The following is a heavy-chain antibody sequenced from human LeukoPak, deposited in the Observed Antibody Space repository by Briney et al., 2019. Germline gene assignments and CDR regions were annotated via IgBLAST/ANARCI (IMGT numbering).Heavy chain of an antibody. V-gene: IGHV1-46*01. Sequence: ASVKVSYRASGYTFTSYYMHWVRQAPGQGLEWMGIINPSGGSTSYAQKFQGRVTMTEDTSTDTAYMELSSLRSEDTAVYYCATGYSSGWYGFDYWGQGTLVTVSS. CDR3: ATGYSSGWYGFDY. CDR2: INPSGGST. CDR1: GYTFTSYY. D-gene: IGHD6-19*01. J-gene: IGHJ4*02.